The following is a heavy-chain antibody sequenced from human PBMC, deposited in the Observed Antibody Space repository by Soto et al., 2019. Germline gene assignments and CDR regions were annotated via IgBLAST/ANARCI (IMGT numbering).Heavy chain of an antibody. Sequence: QVQLQESGPGLVKPSETLSLTCTVSGGSISSYYWSWIRQPPGKGLEWIGYIYYTGSTDHNPSLKGRVTISLDTSKTQVSLQRTSVTAADTAVYYCAAAPRYWGQGVLVTVSS. J-gene: IGHJ4*02. CDR2: IYYTGST. D-gene: IGHD2-15*01. CDR3: AAAPRY. V-gene: IGHV4-59*01. CDR1: GGSISSYY.